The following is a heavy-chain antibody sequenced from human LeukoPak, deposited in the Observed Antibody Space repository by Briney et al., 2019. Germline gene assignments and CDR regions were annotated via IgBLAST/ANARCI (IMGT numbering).Heavy chain of an antibody. CDR2: IKEDGSEK. Sequence: GGSLRLSCAASGFTFSTYWMTWVRQAPGKGLEWVANIKEDGSEKFYVDSVKGRFTISRDNAKNSLYLQMSSLRPEDTAVYFCASDIDSLEYWGQGTLVTVSA. CDR1: GFTFSTYW. V-gene: IGHV3-7*04. CDR3: ASDIDSLEY. D-gene: IGHD1-26*01. J-gene: IGHJ4*02.